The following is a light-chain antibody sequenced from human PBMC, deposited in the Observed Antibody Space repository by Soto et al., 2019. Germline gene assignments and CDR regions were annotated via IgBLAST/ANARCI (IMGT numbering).Light chain of an antibody. CDR1: QSVSSPY. CDR3: QQYGSSPFT. V-gene: IGKV3-20*01. J-gene: IGKJ3*01. Sequence: EVVLTHSPVTLSLSPGERATLSCRASQSVSSPYLAWYQQKPGQPPRLLIYGASSRATDIPDRFIGSGSGTEFTLTIARLAPEDFAMYYCQQYGSSPFTFGPGTKVDI. CDR2: GAS.